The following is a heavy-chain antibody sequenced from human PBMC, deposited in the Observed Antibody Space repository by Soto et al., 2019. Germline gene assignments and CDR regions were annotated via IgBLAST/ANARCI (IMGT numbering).Heavy chain of an antibody. CDR1: GGSISSYY. J-gene: IGHJ3*02. V-gene: IGHV4-59*01. CDR3: ARGHCSSTSCYGIDAFDI. D-gene: IGHD2-2*01. Sequence: SETLSLTCTVSGGSISSYYWSWIRQPPGKGLEWIGYIYYSGSTNYNPSLKSRVTISVDTSKNQFSLKLSSVTAADTAVYYCARGHCSSTSCYGIDAFDIWGQGTMVTVSS. CDR2: IYYSGST.